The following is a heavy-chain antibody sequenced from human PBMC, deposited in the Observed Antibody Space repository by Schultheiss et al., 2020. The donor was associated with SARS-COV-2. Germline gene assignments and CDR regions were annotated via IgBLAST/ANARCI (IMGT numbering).Heavy chain of an antibody. V-gene: IGHV3-74*01. D-gene: IGHD6-13*01. CDR3: ARARAEQHLPFSWGPIPHPTTWFDP. Sequence: GGSLRLSCAASGFTFSSYWMHWVRQIPGKGLVWVSRINSDGSASSYADSVKGRFTVSRDNAGNTLYLQMNNLRVEDTAMYYCARARAEQHLPFSWGPIPHPTTWFDPWGQGTLVTVSS. J-gene: IGHJ5*02. CDR1: GFTFSSYW. CDR2: INSDGSAS.